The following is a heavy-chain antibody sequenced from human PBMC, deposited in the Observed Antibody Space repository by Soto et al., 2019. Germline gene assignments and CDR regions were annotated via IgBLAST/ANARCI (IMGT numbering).Heavy chain of an antibody. J-gene: IGHJ4*02. V-gene: IGHV2-5*02. Sequence: QITLKESGPTLVKPTQTLTLTCTFSGFSLSTSGVGVGWIRQPPGKALEWLALIYWDDDKRYSPSLKSRLTXTXXTSKNQVVLTMTNMDPVDTATYYCAHAYSRGWTSRWGQGTLVTVSS. CDR1: GFSLSTSGVG. CDR2: IYWDDDK. D-gene: IGHD6-19*01. CDR3: AHAYSRGWTSR.